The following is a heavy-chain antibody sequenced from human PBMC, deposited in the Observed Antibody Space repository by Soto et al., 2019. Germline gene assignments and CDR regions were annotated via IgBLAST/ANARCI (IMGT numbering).Heavy chain of an antibody. CDR1: GFTFSSYA. CDR3: AKDLPITSDDYGDYGWVGRDYYYYYYMDV. Sequence: GGSLRLSCAASGFTFSSYAMSWVRQAPGKGLEWVSAISGSGGSTYYADSVKGRFTISRDNSKNTLYLQMNSLRAEDTAVYYCAKDLPITSDDYGDYGWVGRDYYYYYYMDVWGKGTTVTVSS. D-gene: IGHD4-17*01. J-gene: IGHJ6*03. V-gene: IGHV3-23*01. CDR2: ISGSGGST.